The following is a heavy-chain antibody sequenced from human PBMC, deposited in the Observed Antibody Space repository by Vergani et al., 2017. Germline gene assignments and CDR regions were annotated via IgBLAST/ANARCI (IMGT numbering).Heavy chain of an antibody. CDR2: IKQDGSEK. CDR3: ARGPSPIQLWLDY. J-gene: IGHJ4*02. V-gene: IGHV3-7*04. CDR1: GFTFSSYW. Sequence: EVQLVEPGGGLVRPGGSLRLSCAASGFTFSSYWMSWFGQAPGKGLEWVANIKQDGSEKYYVDSVKGRFTISRDNAKNSLYLQMNSLRAEDTAVYYCARGPSPIQLWLDYWGQGTLVTVSS. D-gene: IGHD5-18*01.